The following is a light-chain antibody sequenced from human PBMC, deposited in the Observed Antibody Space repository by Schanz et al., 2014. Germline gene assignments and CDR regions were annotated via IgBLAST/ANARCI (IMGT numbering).Light chain of an antibody. J-gene: IGLJ2*01. Sequence: QSVLTQPPSVSGAPGQRVTISCTGSSSNIGAGYDVHWYQQLPGTAPKLLIYGNSNRPSGVPDRFSGSKSGTSASLAITGLQAEDEADYYCQCYDSSLVGVFGGGTKLTVL. CDR3: QCYDSSLVGV. CDR2: GNS. CDR1: SSNIGAGYD. V-gene: IGLV1-40*01.